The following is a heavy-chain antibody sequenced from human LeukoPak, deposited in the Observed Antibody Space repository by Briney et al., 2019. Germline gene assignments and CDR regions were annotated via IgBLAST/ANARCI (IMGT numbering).Heavy chain of an antibody. J-gene: IGHJ6*02. CDR2: ISYDGSNK. CDR3: AKVSKRSAYYYYGMDV. Sequence: GGSLRLSCAASGFTFSSYGMHWVRQAPGKGLERVAVISYDGSNKYYADSVKGRFTISRDNSKNTLYLQMNSLRAEDTAVYYCAKVSKRSAYYYYGMDVWGQGTTVTVSS. CDR1: GFTFSSYG. D-gene: IGHD3-3*01. V-gene: IGHV3-30*18.